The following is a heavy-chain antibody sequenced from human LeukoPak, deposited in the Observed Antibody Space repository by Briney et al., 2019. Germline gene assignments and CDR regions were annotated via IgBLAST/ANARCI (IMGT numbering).Heavy chain of an antibody. CDR2: IVGSST. CDR3: VRDEPGRSWYN. J-gene: IGHJ4*02. Sequence: PGGSLRLSCAASGFTFSDYYMSWVRQAPGKGLELVSAIVGSSTQYADSVKGRFTISRDNSKNTLYLQMNSLRAEDTAVYYCVRDEPGRSWYNWGQGTLVTVSS. D-gene: IGHD6-13*01. CDR1: GFTFSDYY. V-gene: IGHV3-23*01.